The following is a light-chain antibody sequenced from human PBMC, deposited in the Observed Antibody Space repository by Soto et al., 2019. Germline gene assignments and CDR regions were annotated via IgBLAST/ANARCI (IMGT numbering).Light chain of an antibody. V-gene: IGKV1-5*01. Sequence: DIQMTQSPSTLSAFVGDRVTITCRASQTIRNYLAWYQQKPGKAPDLLIYDASSLENEVPSRFSGSGSGTEFTLTISGLQPDDFASYYCQQYNSYPLTFGRGTKVDIK. CDR1: QTIRNY. CDR2: DAS. CDR3: QQYNSYPLT. J-gene: IGKJ4*01.